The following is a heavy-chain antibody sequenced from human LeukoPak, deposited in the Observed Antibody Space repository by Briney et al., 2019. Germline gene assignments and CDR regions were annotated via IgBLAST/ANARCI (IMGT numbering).Heavy chain of an antibody. Sequence: ASVKVSCKASGYTFTSYGISWVRQAPGQGLEWMGWISAYNGNTNYAQKLQGRVTMTTDTSTSTAYMELRSLRSDDTAVYYCARERLGELSFNYFDYWGQGTLVTVSS. D-gene: IGHD3-16*02. CDR1: GYTFTSYG. CDR2: ISAYNGNT. J-gene: IGHJ4*02. V-gene: IGHV1-18*01. CDR3: ARERLGELSFNYFDY.